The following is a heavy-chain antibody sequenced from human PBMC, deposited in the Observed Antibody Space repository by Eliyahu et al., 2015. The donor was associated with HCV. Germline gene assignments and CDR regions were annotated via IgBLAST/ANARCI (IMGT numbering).Heavy chain of an antibody. CDR1: GGTFSSYA. CDR2: IIPIFGTA. J-gene: IGHJ6*02. CDR3: ARPKRGYSYGYHPTDYYGMDV. V-gene: IGHV1-69*01. Sequence: EVKKPGSSVKVSCKASGGTFSSYAISWVRQAPGQGLEWMGGIIPIFGTANYAQKFQGRVTITADESTSTAYMELSSLRSEDTAVYYCARPKRGYSYGYHPTDYYGMDVWGQGTTVTVSS. D-gene: IGHD5-18*01.